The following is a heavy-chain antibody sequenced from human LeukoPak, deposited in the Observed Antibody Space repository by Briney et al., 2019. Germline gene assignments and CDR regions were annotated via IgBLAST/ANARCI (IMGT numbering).Heavy chain of an antibody. CDR2: IYYSGST. J-gene: IGHJ4*02. Sequence: SETLSPTCTVSGGSISSSPYYWGWIRQPPGKGLEWIGTIYYSGSTYYTPSLKSRVTISVDTSKNQFSLRVSSVTAADTAVYYCTIHSIAPDGARLFDYWGGGSMVTVSS. D-gene: IGHD2-21*01. V-gene: IGHV4-39*07. CDR3: TIHSIAPDGARLFDY. CDR1: GGSISSSPYY.